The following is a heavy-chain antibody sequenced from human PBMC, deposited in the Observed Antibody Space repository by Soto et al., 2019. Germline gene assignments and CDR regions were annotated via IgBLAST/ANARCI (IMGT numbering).Heavy chain of an antibody. CDR3: ASVSSGSSYGMDV. D-gene: IGHD6-19*01. J-gene: IGHJ6*02. CDR1: GFTFSSYG. Sequence: GGSLRLSCAASGFTFSSYGMHWVRQAPGKGLEWVAAIWYDGSNKYYADSVKGRFTISRDNSKNTLYLQMNSLRVEDTAVYYCASVSSGSSYGMDVWAQRTTVTISS. V-gene: IGHV3-33*01. CDR2: IWYDGSNK.